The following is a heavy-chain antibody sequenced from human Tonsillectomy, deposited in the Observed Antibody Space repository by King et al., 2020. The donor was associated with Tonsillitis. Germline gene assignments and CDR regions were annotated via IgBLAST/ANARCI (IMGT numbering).Heavy chain of an antibody. J-gene: IGHJ6*02. CDR1: GFTFSTYP. V-gene: IGHV3-30-3*01. CDR3: ARDTAIADTYYFYYYGMDV. Sequence: VQLQESGGGVVQPGRSLRLSCGASGFTFSTYPMHWVRQAPGKGLDWVAVISHDGSNNYYADSVKGRFTISRDNSKNTLYLQMNSLRAEDTAMYYCARDTAIADTYYFYYYGMDVWGQGTTVTVSS. CDR2: ISHDGSNN.